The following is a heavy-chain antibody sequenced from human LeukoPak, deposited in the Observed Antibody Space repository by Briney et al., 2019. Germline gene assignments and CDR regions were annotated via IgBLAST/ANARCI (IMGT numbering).Heavy chain of an antibody. Sequence: GGSLRLSCAASGFTSSSYAMSWVRQAPGKGLEWVSAISGSGGSTYYADSVTGRFTISRDNSKNTLYLQMNSLRAEHTAVYYCAKVWVRGVKDYWGQGTLVTVSS. J-gene: IGHJ4*02. CDR3: AKVWVRGVKDY. D-gene: IGHD3-10*01. CDR2: ISGSGGST. V-gene: IGHV3-23*01. CDR1: GFTSSSYA.